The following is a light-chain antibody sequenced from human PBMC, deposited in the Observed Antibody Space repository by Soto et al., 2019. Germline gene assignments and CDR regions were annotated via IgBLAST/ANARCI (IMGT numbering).Light chain of an antibody. CDR3: QSRT. V-gene: IGKV3-15*01. CDR2: GAS. J-gene: IGKJ1*01. CDR1: QSISSY. Sequence: EVVLTQSPGTLSLSPGERATLSCRASQSISSYLAWYQQKPGQAPRLLIYGASTRATGIPARFSGSGSGTEFTLTISSLQSEDFAVYYCQSRTFGQGTKVDIK.